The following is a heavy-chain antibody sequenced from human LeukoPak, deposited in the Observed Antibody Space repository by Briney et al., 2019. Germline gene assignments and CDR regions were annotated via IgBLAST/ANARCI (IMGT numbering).Heavy chain of an antibody. J-gene: IGHJ5*02. CDR2: TYYRSTWYN. D-gene: IGHD2-2*01. CDR1: GDSVSSNNAA. Sequence: SQTLSLTCAISGDSVSSNNAAWNWIRQSPSRGLEWLGRTYYRSTWYNDYAVSVRGRITVNHDTSKNQFSLHLNSVTPEDTAVYYCARRLTQYDCFDPWGQGILVTVSS. CDR3: ARRLTQYDCFDP. V-gene: IGHV6-1*01.